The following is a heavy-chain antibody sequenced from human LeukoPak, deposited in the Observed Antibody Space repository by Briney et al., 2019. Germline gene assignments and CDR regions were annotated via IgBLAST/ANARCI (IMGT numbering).Heavy chain of an antibody. D-gene: IGHD3-22*01. V-gene: IGHV3-7*01. CDR1: GFTFSSYW. CDR3: AKWLVVGSTHGIDF. Sequence: PGGSLRLSCAASGFTFSSYWMSWVREGPGKGLEWVANIKRDGSEEYYMDSVRGRFTISRDNARNSLYLQMNSLRDEDTAVYYCAKWLVVGSTHGIDFWGQGTLVTVSS. CDR2: IKRDGSEE. J-gene: IGHJ4*02.